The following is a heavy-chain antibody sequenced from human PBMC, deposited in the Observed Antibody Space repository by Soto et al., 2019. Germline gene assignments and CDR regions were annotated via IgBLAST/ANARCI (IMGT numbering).Heavy chain of an antibody. CDR1: GGSISSYY. CDR3: ASGQDFWSGYYRFDY. J-gene: IGHJ4*02. D-gene: IGHD3-3*01. CDR2: IYYSGST. Sequence: SETLSLTCTVSGGSISSYYWSWIRQPPGKGLEWIGYIYYSGSTNYNPSLKSRVTISVDTSKNQFSLKLSSVTAADTAVYYCASGQDFWSGYYRFDYWGQGTLVTVSS. V-gene: IGHV4-59*01.